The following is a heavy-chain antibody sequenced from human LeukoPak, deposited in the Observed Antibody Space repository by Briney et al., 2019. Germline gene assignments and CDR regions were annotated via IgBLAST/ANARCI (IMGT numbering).Heavy chain of an antibody. CDR3: ARGPDTAMVTFYYYYMDV. CDR1: GFTFSSYA. J-gene: IGHJ6*03. Sequence: GGSLRLSCAASGFTFSSYAMSWVRQAPGRGLEWVSALSGSGGSTYYADSVKGRFTISRDNSKNTLYLQMNSLRAEDTAVYYCARGPDTAMVTFYYYYMDVWGKGTTVTISS. CDR2: LSGSGGST. V-gene: IGHV3-23*01. D-gene: IGHD5-18*01.